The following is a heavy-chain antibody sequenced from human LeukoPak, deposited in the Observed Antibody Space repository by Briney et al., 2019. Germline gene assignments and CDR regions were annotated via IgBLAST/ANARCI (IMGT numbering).Heavy chain of an antibody. CDR2: IKQDGSEH. D-gene: IGHD2-8*01. Sequence: GGSLRLSCAASGFTFSSYWMSGVRQAPGKGLEWVANIKQDGSEHYYVDSVKGRFTISRDNAKNSLYLQMNSLRAEDTAVYYCARDAYTNTRRYDHWGQGTLVTVSS. V-gene: IGHV3-7*04. CDR3: ARDAYTNTRRYDH. J-gene: IGHJ4*02. CDR1: GFTFSSYW.